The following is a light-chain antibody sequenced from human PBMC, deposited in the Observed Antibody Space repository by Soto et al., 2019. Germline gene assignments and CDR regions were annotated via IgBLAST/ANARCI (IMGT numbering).Light chain of an antibody. CDR3: QQFNSYPF. CDR1: QGISSA. CDR2: DAS. J-gene: IGKJ4*01. Sequence: AIQLTQSPSSLSASVGDRVTITCRASQGISSALAWYQQKPGKAPKLLIYDASSLESGAPSRFSGSGSGTEFTLTISSLQPEDFATYYCQQFNSYPFFGGGTKVEIK. V-gene: IGKV1-13*02.